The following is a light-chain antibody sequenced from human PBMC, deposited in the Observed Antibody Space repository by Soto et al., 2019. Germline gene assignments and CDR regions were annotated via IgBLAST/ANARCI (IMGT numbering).Light chain of an antibody. CDR2: AAS. CDR3: LQNYNYPLT. J-gene: IGKJ4*01. Sequence: AIQMTQSPSSLSASVGDRVTITCRASQGISNDLGWYQQKPGIAPKILIFAASSLQGAVPSRFSGSGSGRDFTLTISSLQPGDFVTYYCLQNYNYPLTFGGGTKVEIK. CDR1: QGISND. V-gene: IGKV1-6*01.